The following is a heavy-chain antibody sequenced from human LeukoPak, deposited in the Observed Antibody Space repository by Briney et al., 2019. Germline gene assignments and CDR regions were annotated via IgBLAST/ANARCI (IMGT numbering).Heavy chain of an antibody. CDR1: GFTFDDYG. V-gene: IGHV3-20*04. Sequence: PGGSLRLSCAASGFTFDDYGMSWVRQAPGKGLEWVSGINWNGGSTGYADSVKGRSTISRDNAKNSLYLQMTSLRAEDTALYYCARQNGGAEHGDYGHWGQGILVTVSS. J-gene: IGHJ4*02. CDR2: INWNGGST. CDR3: ARQNGGAEHGDYGH. D-gene: IGHD4-17*01.